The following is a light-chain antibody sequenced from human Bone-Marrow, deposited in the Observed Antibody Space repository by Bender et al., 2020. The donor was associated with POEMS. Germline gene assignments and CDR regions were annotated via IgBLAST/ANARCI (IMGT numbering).Light chain of an antibody. Sequence: QSALTQPASVSGSPGQSITISCTGTSSDVGGYNYVSWYQHLPGKAPKLMIYNVSSRPSGVSNRFSGSKSGNTASLTISGLQAEDEADYYCSSYTSSSTLVFGGGTKLTVL. CDR2: NVS. CDR1: SSDVGGYNY. V-gene: IGLV2-14*03. J-gene: IGLJ2*01. CDR3: SSYTSSSTLV.